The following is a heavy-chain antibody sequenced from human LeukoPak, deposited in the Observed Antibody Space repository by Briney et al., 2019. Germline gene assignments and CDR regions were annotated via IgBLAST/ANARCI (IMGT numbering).Heavy chain of an antibody. CDR2: IIPIFGTA. J-gene: IGHJ4*02. Sequence: SVKVSCKASGGTFSRYAISWVRQAPGQGLEWMGRIIPIFGTANYAQKFQGRVTITTDESTRTAYMELSSLRSEDTAVYYCARLAAAAPGFDYWGQGTLVTVSS. V-gene: IGHV1-69*05. CDR1: GGTFSRYA. CDR3: ARLAAAAPGFDY. D-gene: IGHD6-13*01.